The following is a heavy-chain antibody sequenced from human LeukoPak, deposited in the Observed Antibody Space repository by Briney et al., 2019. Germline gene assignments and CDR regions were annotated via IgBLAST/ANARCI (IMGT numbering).Heavy chain of an antibody. CDR3: ARDLAEYYDFWSGAPFDY. Sequence: ASVKVSCKASGYTFTSYGISGVRQAPGHGREGMGWISAYNGNTNYAQKLQGRVSMTTDTSTSTAYMELRSLRSDDTAVYYCARDLAEYYDFWSGAPFDYWGQGTLVTVSS. CDR1: GYTFTSYG. V-gene: IGHV1-18*01. D-gene: IGHD3-3*01. J-gene: IGHJ4*02. CDR2: ISAYNGNT.